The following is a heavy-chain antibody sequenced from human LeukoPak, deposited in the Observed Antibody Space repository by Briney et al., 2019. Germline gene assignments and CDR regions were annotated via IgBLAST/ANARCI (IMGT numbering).Heavy chain of an antibody. Sequence: SETLSLTCAVYGGSFSGYYWSWIRQPPAKGLEWIGEINHSGSTNYNPSLKSRVTISVDTSKNQFSLKLSSVTAADTAVYYCARGPRPVYYYGSGSYLPYYGMDVWGQGTTVTVSS. V-gene: IGHV4-34*01. CDR1: GGSFSGYY. CDR3: ARGPRPVYYYGSGSYLPYYGMDV. D-gene: IGHD3-10*01. CDR2: INHSGST. J-gene: IGHJ6*02.